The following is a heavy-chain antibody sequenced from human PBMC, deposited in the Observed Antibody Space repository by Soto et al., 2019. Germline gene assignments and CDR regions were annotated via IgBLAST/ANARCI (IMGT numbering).Heavy chain of an antibody. V-gene: IGHV4-4*07. CDR3: TRDGMTTGDT. J-gene: IGHJ4*02. CDR2: VFSSVSA. CDR1: GVSVKSYT. Sequence: QLQLQESAPGQVKPSETLSLTCTVSGVSVKSYTWSWVRRPANTGLEWMGRVFSSVSATYRPSLKSRVRISMDTAENRISLKLDSVTAADAGVYYGTRDGMTTGDTWGPGTLVTVSS. D-gene: IGHD2-21*02.